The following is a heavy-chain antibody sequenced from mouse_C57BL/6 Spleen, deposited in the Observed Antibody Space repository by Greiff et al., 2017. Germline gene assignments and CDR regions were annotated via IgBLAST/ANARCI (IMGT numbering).Heavy chain of an antibody. CDR2: LNPNYGTT. CDR3: ASNGTYESLYDIDY. CDR1: GYSFTDYY. D-gene: IGHD2-1*01. V-gene: IGHV1-39*01. J-gene: IGHJ4*01. Sequence: VQLQQSGPELVKPGASVKISCKASGYSFTDYYMNWVKQSNGKSLEWIGVLNPNYGTTSYNKKFKGKATLTVDPSSSTAYMQLNSLTSEDSAVYCCASNGTYESLYDIDYWGQGTSVTVSS.